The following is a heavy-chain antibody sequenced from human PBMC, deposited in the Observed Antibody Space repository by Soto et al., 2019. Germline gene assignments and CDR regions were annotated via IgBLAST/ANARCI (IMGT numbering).Heavy chain of an antibody. Sequence: QVQLVESGGGVVQPGRSLRLSCAASGFTFSSHGMHWVRQAPCKGLEWVAVIWYDGSEKYYAASVRGRFTISRDNSKNMVYMQMNSLRAEDTAVYYCVRWGPEKSWDFWGQGPLVTVSS. V-gene: IGHV3-33*01. CDR1: GFTFSSHG. CDR2: IWYDGSEK. CDR3: VRWGPEKSWDF. D-gene: IGHD1-26*01. J-gene: IGHJ1*01.